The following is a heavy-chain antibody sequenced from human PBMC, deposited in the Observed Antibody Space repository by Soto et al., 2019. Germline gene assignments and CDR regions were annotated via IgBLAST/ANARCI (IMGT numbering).Heavy chain of an antibody. CDR2: ISAYNGNT. CDR1: GYTFTSYG. V-gene: IGHV1-18*01. Sequence: ASVKVSCKASGYTFTSYGISWVRQAPGQGLEWMGWISAYNGNTNYAQKLQGRVTMTTDTSTSTAYMELRSLRSDDTAVYYCARVIRGVAYYYYYYMDVWGKGTTVTSP. D-gene: IGHD3-10*01. CDR3: ARVIRGVAYYYYYYMDV. J-gene: IGHJ6*03.